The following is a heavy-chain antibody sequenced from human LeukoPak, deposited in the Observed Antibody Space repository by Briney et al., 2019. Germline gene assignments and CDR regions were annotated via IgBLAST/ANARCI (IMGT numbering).Heavy chain of an antibody. CDR2: ISSSGSTI. Sequence: GGSLRLSCAASGFTFSSYEMNWVRQAPGKGLEWVSYISSSGSTIYYADSVKGRFTISRDNAKNSLYLQMNSLRAEDTAVYYCGGRDYYDGGGYYPFDYWGQGTLVTVSS. CDR1: GFTFSSYE. V-gene: IGHV3-48*03. J-gene: IGHJ4*02. D-gene: IGHD3-22*01. CDR3: GGRDYYDGGGYYPFDY.